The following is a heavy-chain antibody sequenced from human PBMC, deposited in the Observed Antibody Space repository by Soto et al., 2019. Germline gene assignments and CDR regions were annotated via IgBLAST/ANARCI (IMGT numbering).Heavy chain of an antibody. CDR2: ISAYNGNT. Sequence: PSVKVSCKASGYTFTSYGISWVRQAHGQGLEWMGWISAYNGNTNYAQKLQGRVTMTTDTSTSTAYMELRSLRSDDTAVYYCARDRGVHCSGGSCYSGWLDPWGQGTLVTVSS. V-gene: IGHV1-18*04. J-gene: IGHJ5*02. D-gene: IGHD2-15*01. CDR3: ARDRGVHCSGGSCYSGWLDP. CDR1: GYTFTSYG.